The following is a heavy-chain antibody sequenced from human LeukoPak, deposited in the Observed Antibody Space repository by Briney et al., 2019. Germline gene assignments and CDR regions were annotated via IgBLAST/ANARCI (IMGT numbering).Heavy chain of an antibody. CDR1: GGTLSSYA. V-gene: IGHV1-69*04. Sequence: ASVKVSCKASGGTLSSYAFSWVRQAPGQGLEWMGRIIPILGTANYAQTFQGRVTITADKSTSTAYMELSSLRSEDTAVFYCARDCRSVSCYSVDYWGQGTLVTVSS. CDR2: IIPILGTA. J-gene: IGHJ4*02. D-gene: IGHD2-15*01. CDR3: ARDCRSVSCYSVDY.